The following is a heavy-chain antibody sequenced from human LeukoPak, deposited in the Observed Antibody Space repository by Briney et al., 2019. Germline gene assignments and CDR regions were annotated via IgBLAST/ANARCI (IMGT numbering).Heavy chain of an antibody. CDR1: GGSISSGSYY. Sequence: SETLSLTCTVSGGSISSGSYYWSWIRQPAGKGLEWIGRIYTSGSTNYNPSLKSRVTISVDTSKNQFSLKLSSVTAAGTAVYYCARDVPYYDFWSGYPNWFDPWGQGTLVTVSS. J-gene: IGHJ5*02. CDR3: ARDVPYYDFWSGYPNWFDP. CDR2: IYTSGST. V-gene: IGHV4-61*02. D-gene: IGHD3-3*01.